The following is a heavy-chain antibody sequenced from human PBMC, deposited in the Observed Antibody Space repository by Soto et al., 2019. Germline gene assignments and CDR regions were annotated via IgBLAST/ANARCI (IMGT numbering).Heavy chain of an antibody. Sequence: PGGSLRLSCAASGLTFSDSAIHWVRQASGKGLEWVGRIRSKTNNYATTYAASVKGRFTISRDDSKNTAYLQMNSLKTEDTAVYYCTSPINEKRFYSNSGIDVWGKRTRFT. CDR1: GLTFSDSA. CDR2: IRSKTNNYAT. CDR3: TSPINEKRFYSNSGIDV. V-gene: IGHV3-73*01. D-gene: IGHD2-15*01. J-gene: IGHJ6*04.